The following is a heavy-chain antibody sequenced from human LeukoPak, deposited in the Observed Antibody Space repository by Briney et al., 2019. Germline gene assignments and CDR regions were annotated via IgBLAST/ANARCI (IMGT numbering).Heavy chain of an antibody. Sequence: GASVKISRRASGYSFSAYYMHWVRQAPGQGLDWMGVINPSGGSTSYALKFQDRVTVSRDTSTSTVYMELSSLRSDDTAVYFCATSGNYHKYYFDYWAQRALVTVSS. D-gene: IGHD1-26*01. V-gene: IGHV1-46*01. CDR2: INPSGGST. J-gene: IGHJ4*02. CDR3: ATSGNYHKYYFDY. CDR1: GYSFSAYY.